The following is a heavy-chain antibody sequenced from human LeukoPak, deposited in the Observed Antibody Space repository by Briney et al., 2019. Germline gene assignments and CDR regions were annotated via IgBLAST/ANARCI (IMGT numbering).Heavy chain of an antibody. Sequence: GGSLRLSCAASGFTFDDYAMHCVRQAPGKGLEWVSGISWNSGSIGYADSVKGRFTISRDNAKNSLYLQMNSLRAEDTALYYCAKVGSYSSSSYSYYYYMDVWGKGTTVTVSS. J-gene: IGHJ6*03. CDR2: ISWNSGSI. CDR1: GFTFDDYA. CDR3: AKVGSYSSSSYSYYYYMDV. V-gene: IGHV3-9*01. D-gene: IGHD6-13*01.